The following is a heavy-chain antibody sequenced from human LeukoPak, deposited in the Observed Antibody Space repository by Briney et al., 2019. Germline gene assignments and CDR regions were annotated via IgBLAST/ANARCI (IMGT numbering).Heavy chain of an antibody. Sequence: GGSLRLSCAASGFTFRNYTMTWARQAPGKGLEWVSAISGSGGSTYYADSVKGRFTISRDNSKNTLYLQMNRLRDEDTALFYCAKEVKDTGYYHLDNWGQGTLVTVSS. CDR2: ISGSGGST. CDR3: AKEVKDTGYYHLDN. J-gene: IGHJ4*02. CDR1: GFTFRNYT. V-gene: IGHV3-23*01. D-gene: IGHD3-3*01.